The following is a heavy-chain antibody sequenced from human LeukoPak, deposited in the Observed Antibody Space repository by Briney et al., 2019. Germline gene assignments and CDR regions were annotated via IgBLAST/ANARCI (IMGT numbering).Heavy chain of an antibody. CDR3: ARDGGYSGYDDDY. V-gene: IGHV3-21*01. D-gene: IGHD5-12*01. CDR2: ISSSSSYI. CDR1: GFTFSSHS. J-gene: IGHJ4*02. Sequence: GGSLRLSCAASGFTFSSHSMNWVRQAPGKGLEWVSSISSSSSYIYYADSVKGRFTISRDNAKNSLYLQMNSLRAEDTAVYYCARDGGYSGYDDDYWGQGTLVTVSS.